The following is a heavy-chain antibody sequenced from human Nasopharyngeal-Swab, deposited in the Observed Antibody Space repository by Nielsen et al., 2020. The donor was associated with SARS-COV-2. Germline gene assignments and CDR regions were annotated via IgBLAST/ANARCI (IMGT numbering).Heavy chain of an antibody. CDR1: GFTLSSYS. J-gene: IGHJ4*02. CDR3: ARDLITFGGVIAQGY. Sequence: ESLKISCAASGFTLSSYSMNWVRQAPGKGLEWVSYISSSSSTKYYADSVKGRFTISRDNSKNTLYLQMNSLRAEDTAVYYCARDLITFGGVIAQGYWGQGTLVTVSS. V-gene: IGHV3-48*01. CDR2: ISSSSSTK. D-gene: IGHD3-16*02.